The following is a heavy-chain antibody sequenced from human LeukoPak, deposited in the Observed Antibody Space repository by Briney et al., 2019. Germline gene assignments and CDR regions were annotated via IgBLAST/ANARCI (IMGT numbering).Heavy chain of an antibody. J-gene: IGHJ6*04. CDR3: ARDLGKYGGGGDY. Sequence: SETLSLTCTVSGYSISSGYYWGWIRQPPGKGLEWIGSIYHSGSTYYNPSLKSRVTISVDTSKNQFSLKLSSVTAADTAVYYCARDLGKYGGGGDYWGKGTTVTVSS. CDR1: GYSISSGYY. CDR2: IYHSGST. V-gene: IGHV4-38-2*02. D-gene: IGHD7-27*01.